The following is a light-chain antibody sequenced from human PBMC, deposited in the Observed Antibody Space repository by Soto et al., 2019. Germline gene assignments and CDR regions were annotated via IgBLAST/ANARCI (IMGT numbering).Light chain of an antibody. CDR3: MQALQTPWT. J-gene: IGKJ1*01. CDR2: LGS. CDR1: QSLLHSNGYNY. Sequence: IVMTHSPRALPVTPGCAASIACRSMQSLLHSNGYNYLDWYLQKPGQSPQLLIYLGSNRASGVPDRFSGSGSGTDFTLKISRVEAEDVGVYYCMQALQTPWTFGQGTKVDI. V-gene: IGKV2-28*01.